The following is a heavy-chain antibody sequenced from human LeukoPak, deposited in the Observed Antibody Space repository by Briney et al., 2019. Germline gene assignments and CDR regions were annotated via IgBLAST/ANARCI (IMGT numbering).Heavy chain of an antibody. CDR2: IYYSGSI. Sequence: SETLSLTCTVSGGSISSYYWSWIRQPPGKGLEWIGYIYYSGSINYNPSLKSRVTISVDTSKNQFSLKLSSVTAADTAVYYCARREDYGDYGGDNWFDPWGQGTLVTVSS. CDR1: GGSISSYY. CDR3: ARREDYGDYGGDNWFDP. D-gene: IGHD4-17*01. J-gene: IGHJ5*02. V-gene: IGHV4-59*08.